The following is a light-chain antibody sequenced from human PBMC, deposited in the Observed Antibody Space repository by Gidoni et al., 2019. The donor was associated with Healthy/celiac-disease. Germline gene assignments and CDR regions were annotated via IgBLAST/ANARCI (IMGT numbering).Light chain of an antibody. CDR3: QQYNSYSRLT. J-gene: IGKJ1*01. V-gene: IGKV1-5*01. CDR1: QSISSW. Sequence: DIQMTQSPSTLSASVGDRVTITCRASQSISSWLAWYQQNPGKAPKLLIYDASSLESVVPSRFSGSGSGTEFTLTISSLQPDEFATYYCQQYNSYSRLTFGQGTKVEIK. CDR2: DAS.